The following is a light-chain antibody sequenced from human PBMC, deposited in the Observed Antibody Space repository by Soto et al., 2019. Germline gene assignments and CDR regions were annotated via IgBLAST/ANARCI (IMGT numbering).Light chain of an antibody. Sequence: IKMTQSPSTLSATVRDRVTITCRASQTISSWLAWFQQRPGRAPKFLIYKASSLKNGVPLRFSGRGSGTEFTLTISSLQPDDFATYYCQQYNSYPYTLGQGTKVDIK. CDR3: QQYNSYPYT. CDR1: QTISSW. CDR2: KAS. V-gene: IGKV1-5*03. J-gene: IGKJ2*01.